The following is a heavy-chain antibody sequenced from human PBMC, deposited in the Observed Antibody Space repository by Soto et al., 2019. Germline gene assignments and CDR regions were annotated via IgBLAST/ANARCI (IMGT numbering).Heavy chain of an antibody. CDR3: TCIFSGGYGYGFYYYGMDV. CDR2: IYYSGST. D-gene: IGHD5-18*01. CDR1: GGSISSSSYY. V-gene: IGHV4-39*01. J-gene: IGHJ6*02. Sequence: SSETLSLTCTVSGGSISSSSYYWGWIRQPPGKGLEWIGSIYYSGSTYYNPPLKSRVTISVDTSKSQFSLKLSSVTAADTAVYYCTCIFSGGYGYGFYYYGMDVWGQGTTVTVS.